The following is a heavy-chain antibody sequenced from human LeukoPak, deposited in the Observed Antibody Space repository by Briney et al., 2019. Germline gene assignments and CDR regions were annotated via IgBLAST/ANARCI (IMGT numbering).Heavy chain of an antibody. D-gene: IGHD3-10*01. V-gene: IGHV3-15*01. CDR2: IKNKGDGETT. CDR1: GFSFTNAW. CDR3: TTDLGLTMIRGVLVS. J-gene: IGHJ4*02. Sequence: GGSLRLSCADSGFSFTNAWMSWVRQAPGKGLEWVGRIKNKGDGETTDYAAPVKGRFTLSRDDTKATLYLQMNSLQTEDTAVYYCTTDLGLTMIRGVLVSWGRGTLVTVSS.